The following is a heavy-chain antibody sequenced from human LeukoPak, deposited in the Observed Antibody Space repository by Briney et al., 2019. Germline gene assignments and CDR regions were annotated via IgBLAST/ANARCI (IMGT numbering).Heavy chain of an antibody. J-gene: IGHJ3*02. CDR2: IYYSGST. D-gene: IGHD2-21*01. V-gene: IGHV4-39*01. CDR3: ARLAYRTFDI. CDR1: GGSISSSSYS. Sequence: SETLSLTCTVSGGSISSSSYSWGWIRQPPGKGLEWIGSIYYSGSTYYNPSLKSRVTISVDTSKNQFSLKLSSVTAADTAVYYCARLAYRTFDIWGQGTMVTVSS.